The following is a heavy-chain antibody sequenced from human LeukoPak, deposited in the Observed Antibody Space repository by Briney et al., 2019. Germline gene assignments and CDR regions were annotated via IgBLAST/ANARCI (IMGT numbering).Heavy chain of an antibody. CDR2: IYYSGST. CDR3: ARAFGSIVVVTARGREGGDYFDY. D-gene: IGHD2-21*02. CDR1: GGSISSYY. V-gene: IGHV4-59*01. J-gene: IGHJ4*02. Sequence: SETLSLTCTVSGGSISSYYWSWIRQPPGKGLEWIGYIYYSGSTNYNPSLKSRVTISVDTSKNQFSLKLSSVTAADTAVYYCARAFGSIVVVTARGREGGDYFDYWGQGTLVTVSS.